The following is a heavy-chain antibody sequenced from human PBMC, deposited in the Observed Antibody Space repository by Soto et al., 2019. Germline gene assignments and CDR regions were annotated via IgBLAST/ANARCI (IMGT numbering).Heavy chain of an antibody. Sequence: ASVKVSCKPSGYTFTGYYKHWIRQAPGQGPEWMGNINCNSGDTNYAQKFQGSVTMTRDTSISTAYMELSKLTSDDTAVYFCARKGTSGTYYTHCGQGTLVTVSS. J-gene: IGHJ4*02. V-gene: IGHV1-2*04. D-gene: IGHD1-26*01. CDR3: ARKGTSGTYYTH. CDR1: GYTFTGYY. CDR2: INCNSGDT.